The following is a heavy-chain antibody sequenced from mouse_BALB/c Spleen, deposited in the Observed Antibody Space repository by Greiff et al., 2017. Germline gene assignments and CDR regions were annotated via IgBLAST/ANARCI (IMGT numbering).Heavy chain of an antibody. Sequence: EVQGVESGGGLVQPGGSLRLSCATSGFTFTDYYMSWVRQPPGKALEWLGFIRNKANGYTTEYSASVKGRFTISRDNSQSILYLQMNTLRAEDSATYYCARDNSPHYYGYWFAYWGQGTLVTVSA. CDR2: IRNKANGYTT. CDR3: ARDNSPHYYGYWFAY. J-gene: IGHJ3*01. CDR1: GFTFTDYY. D-gene: IGHD1-2*01. V-gene: IGHV7-3*02.